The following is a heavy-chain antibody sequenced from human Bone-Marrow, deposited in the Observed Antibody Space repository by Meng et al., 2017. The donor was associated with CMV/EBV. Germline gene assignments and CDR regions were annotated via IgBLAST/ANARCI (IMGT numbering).Heavy chain of an antibody. CDR3: ARRGILGYYYGMDV. CDR2: ISSSSSYI. Sequence: GESLKISCAASGFTFSSYSMNWVRQAPGKGLEWVSSISSSSSYIYYADSVKGRFTISRDNAKNSLYLQMNSLRAEDTAVYYCARRGILGYYYGMDVWGQGNTVTVSS. V-gene: IGHV3-21*01. D-gene: IGHD1-14*01. J-gene: IGHJ6*02. CDR1: GFTFSSYS.